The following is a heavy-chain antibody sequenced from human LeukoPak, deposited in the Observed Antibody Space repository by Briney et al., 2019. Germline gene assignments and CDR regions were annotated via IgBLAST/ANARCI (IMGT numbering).Heavy chain of an antibody. CDR1: GFTFTSAY. CDR2: IKSKPDGGTT. CDR3: TTDRAIGPRPVFDS. Sequence: GGSLRLSCAASGFTFTSAYMSWARQAPGKGLEWVGRIKSKPDGGTTDYAASVKGRFIISRDESKNTLYLQMNSLKVDDTAVYHCTTDRAIGPRPVFDSWGQGTLVTVSS. J-gene: IGHJ4*02. V-gene: IGHV3-15*01. D-gene: IGHD2/OR15-2a*01.